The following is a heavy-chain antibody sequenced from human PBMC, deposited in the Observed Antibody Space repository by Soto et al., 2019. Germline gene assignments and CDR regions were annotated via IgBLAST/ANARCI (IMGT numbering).Heavy chain of an antibody. CDR3: AGVVWFRGMDV. V-gene: IGHV6-1*01. CDR1: GDSVSSSSAA. Sequence: PSQPLSLTCDISGDSVSSSSAAWNWIRQSPSRGLEWLGRTYYRSKWIHEYTVSMESRITINPDTSKNQFSLHIYSVTPEDTAVYYCAGVVWFRGMDVWGQGTPVTVTS. CDR2: TYYRSKWIH. J-gene: IGHJ6*02. D-gene: IGHD3-16*01.